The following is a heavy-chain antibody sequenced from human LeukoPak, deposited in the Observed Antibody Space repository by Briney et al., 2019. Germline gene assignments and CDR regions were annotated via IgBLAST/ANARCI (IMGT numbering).Heavy chain of an antibody. CDR3: ARGPDIVATSYFDY. Sequence: SSETLSLTCTVSGYSISSGYYWGWIRQPPGKGLEWIGSIYHSGSTYYNPSLKSRVTISVDTSKNQFSLKLSSVTAADTAVYYCARGPDIVATSYFDYWGQGTLVTVSS. CDR1: GYSISSGYY. V-gene: IGHV4-38-2*02. D-gene: IGHD5-12*01. CDR2: IYHSGST. J-gene: IGHJ4*02.